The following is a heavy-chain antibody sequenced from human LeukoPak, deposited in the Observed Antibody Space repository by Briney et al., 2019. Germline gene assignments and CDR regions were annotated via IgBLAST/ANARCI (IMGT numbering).Heavy chain of an antibody. CDR1: GFTFNDYF. V-gene: IGHV3-11*04. CDR3: ASEYSGSYTRY. J-gene: IGHJ4*02. CDR2: IGSGGTTI. D-gene: IGHD1-26*01. Sequence: PGGSLRLSCAASGFTFNDYFMSWVRQAPGKGLEWVSYIGSGGTTIYYADSVKGRFTISRDNAKNSLYLQMNSLRAEDAAVYYCASEYSGSYTRYWGQGTLVTVSS.